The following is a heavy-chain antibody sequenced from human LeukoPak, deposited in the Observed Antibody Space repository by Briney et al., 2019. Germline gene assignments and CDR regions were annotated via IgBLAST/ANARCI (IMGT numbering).Heavy chain of an antibody. V-gene: IGHV3-53*01. CDR1: GFTVSSNY. D-gene: IGHD5-12*01. Sequence: PGGSLRLSCAASGFTVSSNYMSWVRQAPGKGLEWVSIIYSGGFTYYAGSVKGRFTISRDTSKNTPYLQMNSLRAEDTAVYYCARGRYSGYDLSFDYWGQGTLVTVSS. CDR2: IYSGGFT. J-gene: IGHJ4*02. CDR3: ARGRYSGYDLSFDY.